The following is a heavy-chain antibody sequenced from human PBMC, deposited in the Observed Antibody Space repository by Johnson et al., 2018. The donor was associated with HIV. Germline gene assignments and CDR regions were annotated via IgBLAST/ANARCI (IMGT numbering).Heavy chain of an antibody. Sequence: QMQLVEPGGGVDQPGRSLRLSCAASGLTFGSYALLWVRQAPGKELEWVAVISYDGSNQYYADSVKGRFTISRDNSKNTLYLQMNSLSAEDTAVYYCAREYYYESPEAFDIWGQGTMVTVSS. J-gene: IGHJ3*02. CDR3: AREYYYESPEAFDI. V-gene: IGHV3-30-3*01. CDR2: ISYDGSNQ. D-gene: IGHD3-22*01. CDR1: GLTFGSYA.